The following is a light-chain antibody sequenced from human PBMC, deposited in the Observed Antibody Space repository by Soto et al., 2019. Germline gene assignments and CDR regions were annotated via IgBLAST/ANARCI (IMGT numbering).Light chain of an antibody. V-gene: IGLV1-44*01. CDR1: NSNIGSNT. CDR3: EAWDDSLNGVV. J-gene: IGLJ2*01. CDR2: SDN. Sequence: QSVLTQPPSASGTPGQRVTISCSGSNSNIGSNTVNWYQQLPGTAPKLLIYSDNQRPSGVPDRFSASKAGTSASLAISGLQSGDEADYYCEAWDDSLNGVVFGGGTKLTVL.